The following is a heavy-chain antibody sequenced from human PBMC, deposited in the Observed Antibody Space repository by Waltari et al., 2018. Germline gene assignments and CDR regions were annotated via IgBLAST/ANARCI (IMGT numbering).Heavy chain of an antibody. CDR2: IYHSGST. CDR3: ARGIAARYYFDY. Sequence: QVQLQESGPGLVKPSETLSLTCAVSGYSISSGYYWGWIRQPPGKGLEWIGSIYHSGSTYYNPSLKSRVTISVDTSKNQFSLKLSSVTAADTAVYYCARGIAARYYFDYWGQGTLVTVSS. J-gene: IGHJ4*02. V-gene: IGHV4-38-2*01. D-gene: IGHD6-6*01. CDR1: GYSISSGYY.